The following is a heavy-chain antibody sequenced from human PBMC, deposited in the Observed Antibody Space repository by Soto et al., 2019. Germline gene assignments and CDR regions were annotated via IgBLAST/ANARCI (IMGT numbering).Heavy chain of an antibody. D-gene: IGHD2-21*02. CDR1: GGTFSSYA. CDR2: SIPIFGTA. V-gene: IGHV1-69*01. Sequence: QVQLVQSGAEVKKPGSSVKVSCKASGGTFSSYAISWVRQAPGQGLDWRGVSIPIFGTANYAQKFQGRVTITADESTSTAYMELSSLRSEDTAVYYCARGCGGDCYGGDYYYYGMDVWGQGTTVTVSS. CDR3: ARGCGGDCYGGDYYYYGMDV. J-gene: IGHJ6*02.